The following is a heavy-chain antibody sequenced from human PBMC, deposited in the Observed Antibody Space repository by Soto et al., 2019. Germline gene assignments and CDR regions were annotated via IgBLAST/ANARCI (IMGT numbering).Heavy chain of an antibody. J-gene: IGHJ4*02. Sequence: GGSLRLSCAASGFTFSSYAMHWVRQAPGKGLEWVAVISYDGSNKYYADSVKGRFTISRDNSKNTLYLQMNSLRAEDTAVYYCARGGRTISARLTKYYFDYWGQGTLVTVSS. CDR3: ARGGRTISARLTKYYFDY. V-gene: IGHV3-30-3*01. CDR2: ISYDGSNK. D-gene: IGHD3-3*01. CDR1: GFTFSSYA.